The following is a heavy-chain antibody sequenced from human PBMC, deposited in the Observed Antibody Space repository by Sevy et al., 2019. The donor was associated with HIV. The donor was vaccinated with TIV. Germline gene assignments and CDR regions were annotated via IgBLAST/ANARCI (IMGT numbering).Heavy chain of an antibody. CDR2: IYYSGST. J-gene: IGHJ5*02. Sequence: SETLSLTYSVSGGSISSYYWSWIRQPPGKGLEWIGYIYYSGSTNYNPSLKSRVIMSADTSKNQFSLKLRSVTAADTAVYYCAREGDCTNGVCSNWFDPWGQGTLVTVSS. V-gene: IGHV4-59*01. CDR3: AREGDCTNGVCSNWFDP. D-gene: IGHD2-8*01. CDR1: GGSISSYY.